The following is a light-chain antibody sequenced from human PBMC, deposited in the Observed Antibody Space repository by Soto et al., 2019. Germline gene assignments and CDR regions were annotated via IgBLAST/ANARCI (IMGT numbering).Light chain of an antibody. V-gene: IGLV1-40*01. Sequence: QSVLTQPPSVSGAPGQRVTISCTGSSSNFGAGYDVHWYQQLPGTAPKLMIYEVSNRPSGVSNRFSGSKSGTTASLTISGLQTEDEAEYYCTSYTSSSTYVFGTGTKLTVL. J-gene: IGLJ1*01. CDR2: EVS. CDR3: TSYTSSSTYV. CDR1: SSNFGAGYD.